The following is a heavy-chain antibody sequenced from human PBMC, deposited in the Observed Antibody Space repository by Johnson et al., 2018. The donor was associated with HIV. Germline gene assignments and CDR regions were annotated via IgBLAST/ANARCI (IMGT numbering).Heavy chain of an antibody. J-gene: IGHJ3*02. CDR2: INWNGGRT. Sequence: VQLVESGGGVVRPGGSLRLSCAASGFIFDDYGMSWVRQAPGKGLEWVSGINWNGGRTGYADSVKGRFTISRDNAKNSLYLQMNSLRAEDTAVYYCARPGYYDSSGLDAFDIWGQGTMVTVSS. V-gene: IGHV3-20*04. CDR1: GFIFDDYG. CDR3: ARPGYYDSSGLDAFDI. D-gene: IGHD3-22*01.